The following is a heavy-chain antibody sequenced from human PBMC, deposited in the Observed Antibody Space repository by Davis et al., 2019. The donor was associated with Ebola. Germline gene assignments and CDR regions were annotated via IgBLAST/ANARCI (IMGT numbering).Heavy chain of an antibody. CDR1: GFTFSTYA. Sequence: GESLKISCAASGFTFSTYAMSWVRQAPGKGLEWISGISASGGSTYYADSVRGRFTISRDNSKNTLYLQMNSLRPEHTAVYYCAKDTDSSGYLDYLDSWGQGTLVTVSS. D-gene: IGHD3-22*01. CDR3: AKDTDSSGYLDYLDS. J-gene: IGHJ4*02. V-gene: IGHV3-23*01. CDR2: ISASGGST.